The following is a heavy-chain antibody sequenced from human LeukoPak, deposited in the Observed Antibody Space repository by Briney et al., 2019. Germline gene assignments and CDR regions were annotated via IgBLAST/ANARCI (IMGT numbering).Heavy chain of an antibody. J-gene: IGHJ4*02. CDR3: ARAREGIYDSSSSDY. Sequence: ASVKVSCKASGYTFTSYGISWVRQAPGQGLEWMGWISAYNGNTNYAQKLQGRVTMTTDTSTSTAYMELRSLRSDDTAVYYCARAREGIYDSSSSDYWGQGTLVTVSS. V-gene: IGHV1-18*01. CDR2: ISAYNGNT. CDR1: GYTFTSYG. D-gene: IGHD6-13*01.